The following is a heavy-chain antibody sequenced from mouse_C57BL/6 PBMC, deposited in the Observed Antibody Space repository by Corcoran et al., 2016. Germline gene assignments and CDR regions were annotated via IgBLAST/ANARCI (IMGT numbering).Heavy chain of an antibody. Sequence: QVQLQQSGHELVKPGASVKISCKASGYSFTSYYIHWVKQRPGQGLEWIGWIYPGSGNTKYNEKFKGKATLTADTSSSTAYMQLISLTSEDSAVYYCAREDYTKRYFDVWGTGTTVTVSS. CDR3: AREDYTKRYFDV. J-gene: IGHJ1*03. D-gene: IGHD2-12*01. CDR2: IYPGSGNT. V-gene: IGHV1-66*01. CDR1: GYSFTSYY.